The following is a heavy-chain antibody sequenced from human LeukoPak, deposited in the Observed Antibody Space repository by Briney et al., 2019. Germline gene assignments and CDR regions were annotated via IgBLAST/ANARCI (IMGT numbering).Heavy chain of an antibody. V-gene: IGHV4-34*01. CDR3: ASFSGVGATRGFDY. D-gene: IGHD3-3*01. CDR2: INHSGST. CDR1: GGSFSGYY. Sequence: SETLPLTCAVYGGSFSGYYWSWIRQPPGKGLEWIGEINHSGSTNYNPSLKSRVTISVDTSKNQFSLKLSSVTAADTAVYYCASFSGVGATRGFDYWGQGTLVTVSS. J-gene: IGHJ4*02.